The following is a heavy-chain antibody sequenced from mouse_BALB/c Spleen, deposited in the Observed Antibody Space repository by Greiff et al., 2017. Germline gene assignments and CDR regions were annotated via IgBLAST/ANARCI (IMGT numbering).Heavy chain of an antibody. CDR3: ARRRDYDDAMDY. D-gene: IGHD2-4*01. CDR2: IWSGGST. J-gene: IGHJ4*01. Sequence: VKLMESGPGLVQPSQSLSITCTVSGFSLTSYGVHWVRQSPGKGLEWLGVIWSGGSTDYNAAFISRLSISKDNSKSQVFFKMNSLQANDTAIYYCARRRDYDDAMDYWGQGTSVTVSS. V-gene: IGHV2-2*02. CDR1: GFSLTSYG.